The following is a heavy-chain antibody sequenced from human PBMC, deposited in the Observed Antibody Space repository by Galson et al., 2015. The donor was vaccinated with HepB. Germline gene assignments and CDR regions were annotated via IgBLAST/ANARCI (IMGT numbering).Heavy chain of an antibody. CDR2: ISAYNGNT. D-gene: IGHD3-10*01. CDR1: GYTFTSYG. J-gene: IGHJ6*02. CDR3: ASQFRGVTHYGMDV. V-gene: IGHV1-18*01. Sequence: SVKVSCKASGYTFTSYGISWVRQAPGQGLGWMGWISAYNGNTNYAQKLQGRVTMTTDTSTSTAYMELRSLRSDDTAVYYCASQFRGVTHYGMDVWGQGTTVTVSS.